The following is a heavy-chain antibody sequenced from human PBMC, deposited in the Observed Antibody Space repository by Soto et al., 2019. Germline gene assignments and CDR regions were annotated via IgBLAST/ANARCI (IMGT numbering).Heavy chain of an antibody. CDR3: VREYRRVGARDAYDI. Sequence: PGGSLRLSCAASGFTFSSYAMSWVRQAPGKGLEWVSAISGSGGSTYYADSVKGRFTISRDNSKNTLYLQMNSLRVEDTAVYYCVREYRRVGARDAYDIWGQGTMVTVSS. CDR1: GFTFSSYA. D-gene: IGHD3-10*01. J-gene: IGHJ3*02. V-gene: IGHV3-23*01. CDR2: ISGSGGST.